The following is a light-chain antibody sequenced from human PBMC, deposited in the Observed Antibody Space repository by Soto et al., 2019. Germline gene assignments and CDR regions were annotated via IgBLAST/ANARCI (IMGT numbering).Light chain of an antibody. Sequence: ESVLTQSPSTLSLSPGERATRSCRASQSVSSYLAWYQQKPGQAPRLLIYNASNRATGIPARFSGSGSGKDFTLTISSLEPEDFAVYYCQQRSDWPAWTFGQGTTV. V-gene: IGKV3-11*01. J-gene: IGKJ1*01. CDR3: QQRSDWPAWT. CDR1: QSVSSY. CDR2: NAS.